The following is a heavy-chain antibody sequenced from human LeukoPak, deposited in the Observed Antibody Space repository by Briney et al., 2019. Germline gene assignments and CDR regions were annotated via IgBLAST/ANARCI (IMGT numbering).Heavy chain of an antibody. CDR1: GGSISSYY. J-gene: IGHJ4*02. D-gene: IGHD6-13*01. CDR2: LFHSGTR. Sequence: SETLSLTCTVSGGSISSYYWSWIRQPPGKGLEWIGYLFHSGTRRYNPSLKSRVTMSADTTKNQFFLSLNSTTAADTAVYYCARRRGWKQQVVYFDYWGQGNLATVSS. CDR3: ARRRGWKQQVVYFDY. V-gene: IGHV4-59*08.